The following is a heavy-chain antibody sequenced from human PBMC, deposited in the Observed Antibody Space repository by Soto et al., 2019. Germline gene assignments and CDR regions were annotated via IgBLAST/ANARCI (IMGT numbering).Heavy chain of an antibody. Sequence: SVKVSCKASGGTFSSYAISWVRQAPGQGLEWMGGIIPIFGTANYAQKFQGRVTITADESTSTAYMELSSLRSEDTAVYYCAGNKIGYRSSTSCYRAYYYYGMDVWGQGTMVTVSS. V-gene: IGHV1-69*13. J-gene: IGHJ6*02. CDR3: AGNKIGYRSSTSCYRAYYYYGMDV. CDR2: IIPIFGTA. CDR1: GGTFSSYA. D-gene: IGHD2-2*01.